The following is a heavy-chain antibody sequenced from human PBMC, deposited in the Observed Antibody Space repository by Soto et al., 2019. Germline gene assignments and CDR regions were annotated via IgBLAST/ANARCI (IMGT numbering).Heavy chain of an antibody. Sequence: SETLSLTCTVSGGSISSSSYYWGWIRQPPGKGLEWIGSIYYSGSTYYNPSLKSRVTISVDTSKNQFSLKLSSVTAADTAVYYCARHYYDSSGYDPDNWGKETLVTVSS. CDR2: IYYSGST. J-gene: IGHJ4*02. V-gene: IGHV4-39*01. CDR3: ARHYYDSSGYDPDN. CDR1: GGSISSSSYY. D-gene: IGHD3-22*01.